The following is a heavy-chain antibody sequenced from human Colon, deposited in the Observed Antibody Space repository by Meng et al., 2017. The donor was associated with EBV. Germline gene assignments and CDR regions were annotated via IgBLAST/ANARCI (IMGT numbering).Heavy chain of an antibody. CDR3: ARVGAYCGGDCYHPR. V-gene: IGHV4-30-2*01. CDR2: IYHSGST. J-gene: IGHJ4*02. D-gene: IGHD2-21*02. Sequence: QQQLQEAGQGRVRPSQTLSLTCAVSGDSITSGDYSWTWIRQPPGKGLEWIGEIYHSGSTNYNPSLKSRVTISVDESKNQFSLRLSSVTAADTAVYYCARVGAYCGGDCYHPRWGQGTLVTVSS. CDR1: GDSITSGDYS.